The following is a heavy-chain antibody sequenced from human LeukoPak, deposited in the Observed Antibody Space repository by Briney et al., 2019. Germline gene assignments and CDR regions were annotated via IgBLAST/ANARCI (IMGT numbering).Heavy chain of an antibody. V-gene: IGHV1-18*04. CDR1: XXTXTSYG. CDR2: XSAYNGNT. CDR3: ARDVGGGYCSGGSCYPGANWFDP. J-gene: IGHJ5*02. D-gene: IGHD2-15*01. Sequence: CXXXXXTXTSYGISWVRQAPGQGLEWMGWXSAYNGNTNYAQKLQGRVTMTTDTSTSTAYMELRSLRSDDTAVYYCARDVGGGYCSGGSCYPGANWFDPWGQGTLVTVSS.